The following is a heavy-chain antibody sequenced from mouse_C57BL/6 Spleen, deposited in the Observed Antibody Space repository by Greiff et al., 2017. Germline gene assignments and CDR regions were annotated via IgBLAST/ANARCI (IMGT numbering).Heavy chain of an antibody. CDR2: ISSGGSYT. V-gene: IGHV5-6*01. Sequence: EVQGVESGGDLVKPGGSLKLSCAASGFTFSSYGMSWVRQTPDKRLEWVATISSGGSYTYYPDSVKGRFTISRDNAKNTLYLQMSSLKSEDTAMYYCARMRYYGSQSFMDYWGQGTSVTVSS. CDR3: ARMRYYGSQSFMDY. J-gene: IGHJ4*01. CDR1: GFTFSSYG. D-gene: IGHD1-1*01.